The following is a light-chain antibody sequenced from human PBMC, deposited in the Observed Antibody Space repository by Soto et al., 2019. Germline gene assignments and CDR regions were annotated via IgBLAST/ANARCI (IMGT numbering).Light chain of an antibody. CDR1: SSNIGAGYD. CDR2: GNS. V-gene: IGLV1-40*01. J-gene: IGLJ1*01. Sequence: QSVLTQPPSVSGAPGEGVTISCTGSSSNIGAGYDVHWYQQLPGTAPKLPIHGNSNRPSGVPDRFSGSKSGTSASLAITGLQAEDEAHYYCQSYDSSLSGYYVFGTGTKLTVL. CDR3: QSYDSSLSGYYV.